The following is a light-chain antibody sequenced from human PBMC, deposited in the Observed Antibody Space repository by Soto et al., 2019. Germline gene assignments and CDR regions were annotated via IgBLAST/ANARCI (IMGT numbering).Light chain of an antibody. CDR3: QQSYSRVT. V-gene: IGKV1-39*01. J-gene: IGKJ1*01. CDR1: QSISSK. CDR2: AAS. Sequence: IQLTQSPSSLSASVGDSVIITCRASQSISSKLSWYQQKPGKAPNLLIYAASRLQSGVPSRFSGSRSGTDSSLTISSLQPEDFATYFCQQSYSRVTFGQGTKVDIK.